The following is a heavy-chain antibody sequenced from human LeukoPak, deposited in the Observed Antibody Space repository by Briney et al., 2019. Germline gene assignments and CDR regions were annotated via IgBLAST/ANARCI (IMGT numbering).Heavy chain of an antibody. D-gene: IGHD3-10*01. CDR3: GRVRPDGSGSYCSDY. J-gene: IGHJ4*02. CDR2: INPNTGGT. CDR1: GYIFSDYY. V-gene: IGHV1-2*06. Sequence: SVKVSCKASGYIFSDYYMNWVRQAPGQGLEWMGRINPNTGGTNYAQKFQGRLTMTRDTSISTAYMELSRLRFDDTAVYYCGRVRPDGSGSYCSDYWGQGTLVTVSS.